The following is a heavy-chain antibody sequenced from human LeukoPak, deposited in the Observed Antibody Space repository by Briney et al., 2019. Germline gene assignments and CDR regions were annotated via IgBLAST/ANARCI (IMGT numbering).Heavy chain of an antibody. Sequence: SENLSVTCAVTGGSISSYYWSWIRQPPGKGLEWIGYIYYSGSTNYNPSLKSRVTISVDTSKNQFSLKLSSVTAAGTAVYYCARDFIGIAAAGTVGAFDIWGQGTMVTVSS. CDR2: IYYSGST. D-gene: IGHD6-13*01. CDR3: ARDFIGIAAAGTVGAFDI. J-gene: IGHJ3*02. CDR1: GGSISSYY. V-gene: IGHV4-59*01.